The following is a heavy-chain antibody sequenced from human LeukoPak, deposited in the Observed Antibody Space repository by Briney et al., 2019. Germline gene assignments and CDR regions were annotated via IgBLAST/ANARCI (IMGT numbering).Heavy chain of an antibody. Sequence: VASVKVSCKASGYTFTGYYVHWVRQAPGQGLEWMGWINPNSGGTNYAQKLQGRVTMTTDTSTSTAYMELRSLRSDDTAVYYCARVMAYRGYYGSGSHNWFDPWGQGTLVTVSS. V-gene: IGHV1-2*02. CDR2: INPNSGGT. D-gene: IGHD3-10*01. CDR1: GYTFTGYY. CDR3: ARVMAYRGYYGSGSHNWFDP. J-gene: IGHJ5*02.